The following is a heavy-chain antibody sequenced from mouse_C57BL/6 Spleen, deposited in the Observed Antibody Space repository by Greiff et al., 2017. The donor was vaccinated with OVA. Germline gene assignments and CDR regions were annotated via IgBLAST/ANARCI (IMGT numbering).Heavy chain of an antibody. Sequence: VQRVESGPGLVQPSQSLSITCTVSGFSLTSYGVHWVRQSPGKGLEWLGVIWSGGSTDYNAAFISRLSISKDNSKSQVFFKMNSLQADDTAIYYCARKPYDGYWYFDVWGTGTTVTVSS. CDR3: ARKPYDGYWYFDV. V-gene: IGHV2-2*01. D-gene: IGHD2-3*01. CDR2: IWSGGST. J-gene: IGHJ1*03. CDR1: GFSLTSYG.